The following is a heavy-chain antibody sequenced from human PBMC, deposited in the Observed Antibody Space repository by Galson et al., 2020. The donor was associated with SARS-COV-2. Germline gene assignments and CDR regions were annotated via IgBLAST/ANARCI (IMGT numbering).Heavy chain of an antibody. CDR1: GGDIFISSNY. V-gene: IGHV4-39*07. Sequence: ASETLSLTCSVSGGDIFISSNYCAWIRQAPGRGLEWIASVYYTGTTYFNPSLKRRVTISADKSRNQFSLQLTSVTAADTAFYFCARGSRDVSMLLMIATAASYYFDFWSLGSLVSVSS. CDR3: ARGSRDVSMLLMIATAASYYFDF. J-gene: IGHJ4*02. D-gene: IGHD3-10*02. CDR2: VYYTGTT.